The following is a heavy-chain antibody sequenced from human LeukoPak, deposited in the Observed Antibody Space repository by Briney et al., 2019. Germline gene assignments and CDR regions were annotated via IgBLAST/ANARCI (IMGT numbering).Heavy chain of an antibody. CDR2: IYYSDSA. CDR1: GGSISSYY. V-gene: IGHV4-59*01. CDR3: ARHREYNYGYDAFDI. J-gene: IGHJ3*02. Sequence: SETLSLTRTVSGGSISSYYWSWIREPPRKGPERIGYIYYSDSANYNPSLQCRVTISVETSKKQFSLTLNSVTAADTAVYYCARHREYNYGYDAFDIWGQGTMVTISS. D-gene: IGHD5-18*01.